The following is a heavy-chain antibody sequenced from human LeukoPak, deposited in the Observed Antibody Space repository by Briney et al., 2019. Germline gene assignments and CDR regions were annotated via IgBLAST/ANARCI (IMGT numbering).Heavy chain of an antibody. D-gene: IGHD6-6*01. CDR3: ARDSSPLDEYSSSSFDY. Sequence: GVSLRLSCAASGFTFSSYAMHWVRQAPGKGLEWVAVISYDGSNKYYADSVKGRFTISRDNSKNTLYLQMNSLRAEDTAVYYCARDSSPLDEYSSSSFDYWGQGTLVTVSS. CDR1: GFTFSSYA. CDR2: ISYDGSNK. V-gene: IGHV3-30-3*01. J-gene: IGHJ4*02.